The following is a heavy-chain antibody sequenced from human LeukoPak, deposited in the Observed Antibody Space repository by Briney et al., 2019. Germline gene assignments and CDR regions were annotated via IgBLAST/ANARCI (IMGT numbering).Heavy chain of an antibody. CDR2: ISGSGGST. D-gene: IGHD6-19*01. Sequence: GGSLRVSCAASGFTFSSYAMSCVRQAPGKGLEWVSPISGSGGSTYYADSVKGRFTISRDNSKNTLYLQMNSLRAEDTAVYYCTKLYTGGSGGVPGRLYSFDYWGQGTLVTVSS. CDR1: GFTFSSYA. CDR3: TKLYTGGSGGVPGRLYSFDY. V-gene: IGHV3-23*01. J-gene: IGHJ4*02.